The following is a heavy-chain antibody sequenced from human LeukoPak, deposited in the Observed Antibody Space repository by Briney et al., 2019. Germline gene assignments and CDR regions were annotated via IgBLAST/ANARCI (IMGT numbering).Heavy chain of an antibody. CDR1: GFTFDDYA. CDR3: VKDLSPAHHVGFDS. D-gene: IGHD1-14*01. Sequence: GSLRLSCVTSGFTFDDYAMHWVRQISGKSPEWVAFIDWDASTVFYTASVKGRFTISRDNGRNSLYLEMNSLRFEDTALYYCVKDLSPAHHVGFDSWGQGTLVTVSS. V-gene: IGHV3-43D*03. J-gene: IGHJ4*02. CDR2: IDWDASTV.